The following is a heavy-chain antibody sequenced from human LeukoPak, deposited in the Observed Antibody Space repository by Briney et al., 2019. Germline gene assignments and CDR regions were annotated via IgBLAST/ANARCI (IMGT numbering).Heavy chain of an antibody. CDR2: INPSGGST. V-gene: IGHV1-46*01. CDR3: ARDRGAAAGTSAPFDP. CDR1: GYTFTSYY. Sequence: GASVKVSCKASGYTFTSYYMHWVRQAPGQGLEWMGIINPSGGSTSYAQKLQGRVTMTRDMSTSTVYMELSSLRSEDTAVYYCARDRGAAAGTSAPFDPWGQGTLVTVSS. J-gene: IGHJ5*02. D-gene: IGHD6-13*01.